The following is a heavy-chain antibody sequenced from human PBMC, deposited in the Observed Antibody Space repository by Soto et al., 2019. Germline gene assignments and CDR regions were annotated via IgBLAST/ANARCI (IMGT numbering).Heavy chain of an antibody. CDR1: GFTFSSYA. D-gene: IGHD5-12*01. J-gene: IGHJ6*02. V-gene: IGHV3-23*01. Sequence: GGSLRLSCAASGFTFSSYAMSWVRQAPGKGLEWVSAISGSGGSTYYADSVKGRFTISRDNSKNTLYLQMNSLRAEDTAVYYCAKDLDIVATITVEYYYYGMDVWGQGTTVTVSS. CDR2: ISGSGGST. CDR3: AKDLDIVATITVEYYYYGMDV.